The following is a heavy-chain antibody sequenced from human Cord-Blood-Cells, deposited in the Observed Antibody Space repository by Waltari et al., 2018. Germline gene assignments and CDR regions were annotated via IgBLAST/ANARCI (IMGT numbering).Heavy chain of an antibody. CDR1: GFTFSSYA. Sequence: EVQLVESVGGLVQPGGSLRLSCAASGFTFSSYAMSWVRPAPGKGLEWVSAISGSGGSTYYADSVKGRFTISRDNSKNTLYLQMNSLRAEDTAVYYCAKLRRAAMDAFDIWGQGTMVTVSS. CDR3: AKLRRAAMDAFDI. J-gene: IGHJ3*02. CDR2: ISGSGGST. V-gene: IGHV3-23*04.